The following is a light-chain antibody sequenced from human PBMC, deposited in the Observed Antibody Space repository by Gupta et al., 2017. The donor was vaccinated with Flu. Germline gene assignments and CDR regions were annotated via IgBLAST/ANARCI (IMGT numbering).Light chain of an antibody. J-gene: IGLJ2*01. V-gene: IGLV2-14*01. CDR1: SSDIGSYNY. CDR2: SVT. Sequence: QSAQTQPASPPGSPGPSITISCTGTSSDIGSYNYDSWYQQHPGQAPKLLIYSVTNRPSGVSNRFSASKSGDTASLTISGLQAEDEADYYGSSCISISSLVFGGGTKLTVL. CDR3: SSCISISSLV.